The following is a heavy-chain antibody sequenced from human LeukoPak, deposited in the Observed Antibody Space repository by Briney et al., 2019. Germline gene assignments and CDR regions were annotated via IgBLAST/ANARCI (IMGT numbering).Heavy chain of an antibody. CDR3: ARSSTYYDILTGYSLFDY. V-gene: IGHV3-7*01. CDR2: IKQDGSEK. Sequence: GGSLRLSCAASGFTFSSYWMSWVRQAPGKGLEWVANIKQDGSEKYYVDSVKGRFTISRDNAKNSLYLQMNSLRAEDTAVYYCARSSTYYDILTGYSLFDYWGQGTLVTVSS. D-gene: IGHD3-9*01. CDR1: GFTFSSYW. J-gene: IGHJ4*02.